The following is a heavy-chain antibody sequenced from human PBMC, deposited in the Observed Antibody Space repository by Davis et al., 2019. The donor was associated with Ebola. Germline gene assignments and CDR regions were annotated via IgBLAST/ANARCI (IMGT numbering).Heavy chain of an antibody. Sequence: PGGSLRLSCVASGFTFTNAWMSWVRQAPGKGLEWIGDINHSGSPKYNPTLNSQVTMSADRSRNQFSLKMISVTAADTAVYYGARAMEFGGNSRIFGYHFHYYMDVWGRGKTVTISS. CDR1: GFTFTNAW. J-gene: IGHJ6*03. V-gene: IGHV4-4*02. CDR3: ARAMEFGGNSRIFGYHFHYYMDV. CDR2: INHSGSP. D-gene: IGHD3-3*01.